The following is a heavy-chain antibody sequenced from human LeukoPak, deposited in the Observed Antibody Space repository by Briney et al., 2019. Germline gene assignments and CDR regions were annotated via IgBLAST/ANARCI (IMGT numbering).Heavy chain of an antibody. D-gene: IGHD1-26*01. J-gene: IGHJ4*02. CDR2: ITSSGGFI. V-gene: IGHV3-21*01. CDR1: GFTFSSYS. CDR3: ARDLLMGATNY. Sequence: GGSLRLSCAASGFTFSSYSMIWVSQAPGKGLEWVSSITSSGGFIYYADSVKGRFTISRDNAKNSLYLQMNSLRAEDTAVYYCARDLLMGATNYWGQGTLVTVSS.